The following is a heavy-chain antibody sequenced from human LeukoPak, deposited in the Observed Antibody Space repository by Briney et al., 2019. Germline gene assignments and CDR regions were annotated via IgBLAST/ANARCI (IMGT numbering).Heavy chain of an antibody. CDR3: ARTQARDQYDFWSGYYVPKVYYFDY. CDR1: GGSFSGYY. CDR2: INHSGST. Sequence: ASETLSLTCAVYGGSFSGYYWSWIRQPPGKGLEWIGEINHSGSTNYNPSLKSRVTISVDTSKNQFSLKLSSVTAADTAVYYCARTQARDQYDFWSGYYVPKVYYFDYWGQGTLVTVSS. D-gene: IGHD3-3*01. J-gene: IGHJ4*02. V-gene: IGHV4-34*01.